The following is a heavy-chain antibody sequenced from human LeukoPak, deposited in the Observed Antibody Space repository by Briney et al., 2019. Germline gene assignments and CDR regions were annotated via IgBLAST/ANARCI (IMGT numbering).Heavy chain of an antibody. V-gene: IGHV3-20*04. Sequence: PGGSLRLSCAASGFTFDNYGMSWVRQVPGKGLEWVSSINGNGGSTAYADSVKGRFTIPRDNAKNSLYLQRNSLRAEDTAFYYCARHDFWSGFKGGDYWGQGTLVTVSS. CDR2: INGNGGST. J-gene: IGHJ4*02. D-gene: IGHD3-3*01. CDR1: GFTFDNYG. CDR3: ARHDFWSGFKGGDY.